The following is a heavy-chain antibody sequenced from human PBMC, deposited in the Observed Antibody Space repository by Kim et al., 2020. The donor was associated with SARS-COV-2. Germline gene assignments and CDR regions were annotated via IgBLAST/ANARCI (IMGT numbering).Heavy chain of an antibody. Sequence: GGSLRLSCAASGFTFSRYAMHWVRQAPGKGLEWVAVISYDGSNKYYADSVKGRFTISRDNSKNTLYLQMNSLRAEDTAVYYCARSWFLSIMSSWDQKGFGYWGPGTLVTVSS. CDR2: ISYDGSNK. V-gene: IGHV3-30-3*01. CDR1: GFTFSRYA. D-gene: IGHD3-16*01. J-gene: IGHJ4*02. CDR3: ARSWFLSIMSSWDQKGFGY.